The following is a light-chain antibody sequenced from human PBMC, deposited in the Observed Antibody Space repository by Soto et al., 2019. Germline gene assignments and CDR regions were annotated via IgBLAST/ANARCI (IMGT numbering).Light chain of an antibody. CDR3: CSYGGSYTGV. CDR1: SGDVGGYNF. J-gene: IGLJ3*02. CDR2: DVS. Sequence: QSALTQPRSVSGSPGQSVTISCTGTSGDVGGYNFVSWYQQHPGKAPTLMIFDVSQRPSGVPDRFSGSKSGNTASLTICGLQADDEADYYCCSYGGSYTGVFGGGTQLTVL. V-gene: IGLV2-11*01.